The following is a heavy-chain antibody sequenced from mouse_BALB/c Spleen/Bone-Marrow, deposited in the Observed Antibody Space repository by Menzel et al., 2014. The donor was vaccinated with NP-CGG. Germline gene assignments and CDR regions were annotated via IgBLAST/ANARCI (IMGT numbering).Heavy chain of an antibody. CDR1: GYAFSNCW. CDR3: ARCDGYSYYFDY. V-gene: IGHV1-80*01. J-gene: IGHJ2*01. D-gene: IGHD2-3*01. CDR2: IYPGDGDT. Sequence: QVQLKESGADLVRPGSSVKISCKASGYAFSNCWMNWVKQRPGQGLEWIGQIYPGDGDTNYNGKFKGKATLTADKSSSTAYMQLSSLTSEDSAVYFCARCDGYSYYFDYWGQGTTLTVSS.